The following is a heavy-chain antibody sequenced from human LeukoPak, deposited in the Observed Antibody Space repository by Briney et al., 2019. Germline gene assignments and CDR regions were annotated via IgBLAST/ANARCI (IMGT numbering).Heavy chain of an antibody. V-gene: IGHV1-2*02. D-gene: IGHD6-6*01. Sequence: ASVKVSCKASGYTFTGYYMHWVRQAPGQGLEWMGWINPNSGGTNYAQKFQGRVTMTMDTSISTAYMELSRLRSDDTAVYYCARPYSSSSPHFDYWGQGTLVTVSS. CDR3: ARPYSSSSPHFDY. J-gene: IGHJ4*02. CDR2: INPNSGGT. CDR1: GYTFTGYY.